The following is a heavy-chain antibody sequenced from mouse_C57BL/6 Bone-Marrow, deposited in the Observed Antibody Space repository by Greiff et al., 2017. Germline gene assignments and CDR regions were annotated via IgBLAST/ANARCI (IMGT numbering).Heavy chain of an antibody. CDR2: IWSGGST. V-gene: IGHV2-2*01. J-gene: IGHJ3*01. D-gene: IGHD2-5*01. CDR1: GFSLTSYG. CDR3: ARSYSNPWDAFAY. Sequence: VQLQQSGPGLVQPSQSLSITCTVSGFSLTSYGVHWVRQSPGKGLEWLGVIWSGGSTDYNAAFISRLSISKDNFKSQVFFKMNSLQAYDTAIYYCARSYSNPWDAFAYWGQGTLVTVSA.